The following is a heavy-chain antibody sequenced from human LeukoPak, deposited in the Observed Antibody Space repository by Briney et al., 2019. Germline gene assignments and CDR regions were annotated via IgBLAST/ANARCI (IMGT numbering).Heavy chain of an antibody. CDR1: GFTFSSYS. J-gene: IGHJ4*02. D-gene: IGHD3-22*01. CDR2: ISSSSSTI. Sequence: TGGSLRLSCAASGFTFSSYSMNWVRQAPGKGLEWVSYISSSSSTIYYADSVKGRFTISRDNAKNSLYLQMNSLRAEDTAVYYCARGLETYYYDSSGYYFDYWGQGTLVTVSS. CDR3: ARGLETYYYDSSGYYFDY. V-gene: IGHV3-48*01.